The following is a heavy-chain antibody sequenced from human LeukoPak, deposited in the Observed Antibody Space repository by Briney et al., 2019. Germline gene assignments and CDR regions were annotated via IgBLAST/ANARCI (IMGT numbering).Heavy chain of an antibody. CDR2: INPNSGGT. V-gene: IGHV1-2*02. J-gene: IGHJ5*02. CDR3: ARVRGVVKRGHNWFDP. Sequence: ASVKVSCKASGYTFTSYDINWVRQAPGQGLEWMGWINPNSGGTNYAQKFQGRVTMTRDTSISTAYMELSRLRSDDTAVYYCARVRGVVKRGHNWFDPWGQGTLVTVSS. CDR1: GYTFTSYD. D-gene: IGHD3-3*01.